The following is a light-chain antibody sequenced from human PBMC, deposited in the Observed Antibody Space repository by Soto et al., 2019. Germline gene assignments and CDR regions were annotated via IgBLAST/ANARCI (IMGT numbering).Light chain of an antibody. CDR1: KLGDKY. V-gene: IGLV3-1*01. CDR3: QAGDSSNVV. Sequence: SYELTQPPSVSVSPGQTASITCSGDKLGDKYACWYQQKPGQSPVLVIYQDSKRHSGISERFSGSNSGNTATLTISGTQAMDEPDDYCQAGDSSNVVFGGGTKLTVL. J-gene: IGLJ2*01. CDR2: QDS.